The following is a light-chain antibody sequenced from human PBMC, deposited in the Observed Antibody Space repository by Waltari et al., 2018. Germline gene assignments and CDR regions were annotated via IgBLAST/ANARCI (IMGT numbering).Light chain of an antibody. J-gene: IGKJ2*01. CDR2: TVS. V-gene: IGKV2-30*02. CDR3: MQGTHWLYT. CDR1: QSLVHSDGNTY. Sequence: DVVMTQSALSLPVTLGQPASISCRSSQSLVHSDGNTYLNWFQQRPGRSPRRLIFTVSNRDSGVPDRFSGSGSGTDFTLKISRVEAEDVGVYYCMQGTHWLYTFGQGTKLEIK.